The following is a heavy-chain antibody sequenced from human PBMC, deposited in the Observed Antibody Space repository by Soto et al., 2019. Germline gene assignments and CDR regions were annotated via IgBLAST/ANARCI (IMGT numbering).Heavy chain of an antibody. CDR3: ARVVYSSSKRFLARWFAP. D-gene: IGHD6-6*01. CDR2: IYYSGST. V-gene: IGHV4-30-4*01. J-gene: IGHJ5*02. Sequence: PSETLSLTCTVSGGSISSGDYYWSWIRQPPGKGLEWIGYIYYSGSTYYNPSLKSRVTISVDTSKNQFSLKLSSVTAADTAVYYCARVVYSSSKRFLARWFAPWGQGTLVPVSS. CDR1: GGSISSGDYY.